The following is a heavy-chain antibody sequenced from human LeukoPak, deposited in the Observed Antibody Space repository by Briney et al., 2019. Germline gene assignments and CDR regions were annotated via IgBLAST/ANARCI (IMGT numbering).Heavy chain of an antibody. V-gene: IGHV3-23*01. J-gene: IGHJ4*02. Sequence: GGSLRLSCAASGFTFSGYAMTWVRQAPGQGLEWVSSISGSGGGTKYADSVQGRFTISRDNSENSMYVDMNSLRAEDTAVYYCARRAGAYSHPYDYWGQGTLVTVSS. CDR2: ISGSGGGT. D-gene: IGHD4/OR15-4a*01. CDR1: GFTFSGYA. CDR3: ARRAGAYSHPYDY.